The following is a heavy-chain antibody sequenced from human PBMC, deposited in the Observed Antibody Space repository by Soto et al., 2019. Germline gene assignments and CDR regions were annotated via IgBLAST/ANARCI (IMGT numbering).Heavy chain of an antibody. V-gene: IGHV3-49*04. Sequence: PGGSLRLSCSDARFTYGDYAMIWVRQAPGKGLEWVGFTRSKAYSGATDYAASVQGRFTISRDDSKSIAYLQMNILKTEDTAVYYCTRGRQDFDYWGQGTVVTVSS. CDR1: RFTYGDYA. CDR3: TRGRQDFDY. J-gene: IGHJ4*02. CDR2: TRSKAYSGAT.